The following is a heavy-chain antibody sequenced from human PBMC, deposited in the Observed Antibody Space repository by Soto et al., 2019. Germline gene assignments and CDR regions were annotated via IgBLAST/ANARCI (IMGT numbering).Heavy chain of an antibody. CDR2: IKSKTDGGTT. D-gene: IGHD6-19*01. CDR1: GFTFSNAW. Sequence: GGSLRLSCAASGFTFSNAWMSWVRQAPGKGLEWVGRIKSKTDGGTTDYAAPVKGRFTISRDDSKNTLYLQMNSLKTEDTAVYYCTTAVVSGRYDHYYYYMDVWGKGTTVTVSS. V-gene: IGHV3-15*01. J-gene: IGHJ6*03. CDR3: TTAVVSGRYDHYYYYMDV.